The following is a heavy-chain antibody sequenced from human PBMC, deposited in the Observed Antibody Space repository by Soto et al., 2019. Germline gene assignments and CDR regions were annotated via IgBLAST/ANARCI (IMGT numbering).Heavy chain of an antibody. CDR2: IDHSGGIT. V-gene: IGHV3-23*01. J-gene: IGHJ5*02. CDR1: GFPFGTTD. CDR3: VKNSGWFNT. D-gene: IGHD3-10*01. Sequence: XGSLRLSCAASGFPFGTTDMSWVRQAPGEGLEWVSTIDHSGGITFYADSVKGRFTISRDNSRNSVYLQMNSLRGDDTAVYYCVKNSGWFNTWGQGALVTVSS.